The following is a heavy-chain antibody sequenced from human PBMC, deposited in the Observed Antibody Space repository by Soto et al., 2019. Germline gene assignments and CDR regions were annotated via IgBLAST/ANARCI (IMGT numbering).Heavy chain of an antibody. V-gene: IGHV4-31*03. CDR1: GGSISSGDYY. CDR3: ARGPGSGWYDY. D-gene: IGHD6-19*01. CDR2: IYYSGST. Sequence: QVQLQESGPGLVKPSQTLSLTCTVSGGSISSGDYYWIWIRQHPGKGLEWIGYIYYSGSTYYNPSFKSRVTISVDTSKNQFSLKLSSVTAADTAVYYCARGPGSGWYDYWGRGTLVTVSS. J-gene: IGHJ4*02.